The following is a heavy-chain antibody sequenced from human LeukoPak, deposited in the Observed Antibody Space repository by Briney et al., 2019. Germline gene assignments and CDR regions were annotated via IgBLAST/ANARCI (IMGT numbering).Heavy chain of an antibody. D-gene: IGHD3-22*01. J-gene: IGHJ4*02. CDR1: GFTFSSYS. CDR3: ASHYDSSGYYSPLDY. Sequence: KTGGSLRLSCAASGFTFSSYSMNWVRQAPGKGLEWVSSISSSSSYIYYADSVKGRFTISRDNAKNSLYLQMNSLRAEDTAVYYCASHYDSSGYYSPLDYCGQGTLVTVSS. CDR2: ISSSSSYI. V-gene: IGHV3-21*01.